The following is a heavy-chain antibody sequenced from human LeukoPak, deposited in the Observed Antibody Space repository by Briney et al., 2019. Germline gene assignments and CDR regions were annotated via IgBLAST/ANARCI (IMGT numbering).Heavy chain of an antibody. CDR2: ISAYNGNT. CDR1: GYTFTSYG. V-gene: IGHV1-18*01. J-gene: IGHJ4*02. CDR3: AREVSIYSSLTFDY. Sequence: AASVKVSCKASGYTFTSYGISWVRQAPGQGLEWMGWISAYNGNTNYAQKLQGRVTMTTDTSTSTAYMELRSLRSDDTAVYYCAREVSIYSSLTFDYWGQGTLVTVSS. D-gene: IGHD6-19*01.